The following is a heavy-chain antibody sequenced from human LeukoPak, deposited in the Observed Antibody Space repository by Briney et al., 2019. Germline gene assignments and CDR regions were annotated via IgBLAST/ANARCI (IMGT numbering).Heavy chain of an antibody. CDR3: ARVSSSSWYNYYYYYMDV. J-gene: IGHJ6*03. CDR2: INHSGST. D-gene: IGHD6-13*01. Sequence: SETLSLTCAVYGGSFSGYYWSWIRQPPGKGLEWIGEINHSGSTNYNPSLKSRVTISVDTSKNQFSLKLSSVTAADTAVYYCARVSSSSWYNYYYYYMDVWGKGTTVTVSS. CDR1: GGSFSGYY. V-gene: IGHV4-34*01.